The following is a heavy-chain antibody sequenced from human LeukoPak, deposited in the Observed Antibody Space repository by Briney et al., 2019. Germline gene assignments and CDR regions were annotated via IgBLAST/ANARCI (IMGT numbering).Heavy chain of an antibody. CDR3: ARDNDSRDPPHFDY. D-gene: IGHD3-16*01. V-gene: IGHV3-66*01. Sequence: GGSLRLSCAASEFSVGSNYRTWVRQAPGKGLEWVSVIYSGGSTYYADSVKGRFTISRDNSKNTLYLQMNSLRAEDTAVYYCARDNDSRDPPHFDYWGQGTLVTVSS. CDR2: IYSGGST. J-gene: IGHJ4*02. CDR1: EFSVGSNY.